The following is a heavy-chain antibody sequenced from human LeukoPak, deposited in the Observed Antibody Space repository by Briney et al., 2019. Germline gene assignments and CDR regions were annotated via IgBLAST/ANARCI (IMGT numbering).Heavy chain of an antibody. Sequence: PGGSLRLSCAVSGFTVSGNYMSWVRQMPGKGLEWMGIIYPGDSDTRYSPSFQGQVSISADKSISTAYLQWSSLKASDTAMYYCARVRPQDGFDIWGQGTMVTVSS. CDR2: IYPGDSDT. J-gene: IGHJ3*02. CDR1: GFTVSGNY. CDR3: ARVRPQDGFDI. V-gene: IGHV5-51*01.